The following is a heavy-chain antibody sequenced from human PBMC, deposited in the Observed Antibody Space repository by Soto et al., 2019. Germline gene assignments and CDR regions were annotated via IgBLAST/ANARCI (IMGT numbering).Heavy chain of an antibody. CDR2: INPSGGST. CDR1: GYTFTSYY. J-gene: IGHJ3*02. V-gene: IGHV1-46*03. CDR3: ARVVVAATPGALGDAFDI. D-gene: IGHD2-15*01. Sequence: ASVKVSCKASGYTFTSYYMHWVRQAPGQGLEWMGIINPSGGSTSYAQKFQGRVTMTRDTSTSTVYMELSSLRSEDTAVYYCARVVVAATPGALGDAFDIWAQGTMVTVSS.